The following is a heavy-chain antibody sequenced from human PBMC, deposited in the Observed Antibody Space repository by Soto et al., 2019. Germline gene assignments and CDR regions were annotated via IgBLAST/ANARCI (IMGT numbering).Heavy chain of an antibody. J-gene: IGHJ5*01. CDR1: GFTFSGFD. Sequence: PGGSLRLSCEASGFTFSGFDMHWVRQPTGKGLEWVSSIGTAGDTYYAVSVKGRFTISRDNAKNSLSLQINSLRAGDRSRYCCSKSQEICTHGMDSWGQGTQVTVSS. CDR2: IGTAGDT. V-gene: IGHV3-13*01. D-gene: IGHD2-8*01. CDR3: SKSQEICTHGMDS.